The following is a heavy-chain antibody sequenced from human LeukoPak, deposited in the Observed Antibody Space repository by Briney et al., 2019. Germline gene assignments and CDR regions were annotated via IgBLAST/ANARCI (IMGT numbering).Heavy chain of an antibody. CDR2: INPNSGGT. Sequence: ASVKVSCKASGYTFTGYYMYWVRQAPGQGLEWMGWINPNSGGTNYAQKFQGRVTMTRDTSISTAYMELSRLRSDDTAVYYCARGGRGYSYGYYYYYMDVWGKGTTVTVSS. CDR1: GYTFTGYY. J-gene: IGHJ6*03. V-gene: IGHV1-2*02. D-gene: IGHD5-18*01. CDR3: ARGGRGYSYGYYYYYMDV.